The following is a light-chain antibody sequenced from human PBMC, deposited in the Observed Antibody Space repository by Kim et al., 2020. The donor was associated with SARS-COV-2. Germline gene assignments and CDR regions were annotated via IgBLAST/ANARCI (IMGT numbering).Light chain of an antibody. CDR2: DAS. CDR1: QDISNY. V-gene: IGKV1-33*01. CDR3: QQYDNLFT. J-gene: IGKJ3*01. Sequence: SASVGDRVTITCQASQDISNYLNCYQQKPGKAPKLLIYDASNLETGVPSRFSGSGSGTDFTFTISSLQPEDIATYYCQQYDNLFTFGPGTKVDIK.